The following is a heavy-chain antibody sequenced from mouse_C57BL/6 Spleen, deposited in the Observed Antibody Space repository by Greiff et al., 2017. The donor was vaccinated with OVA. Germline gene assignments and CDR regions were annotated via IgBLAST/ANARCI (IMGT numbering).Heavy chain of an antibody. CDR1: GYTFTGYW. CDR2: ILPGSGST. Sequence: VKLMESGAELMKPGASVKLSCKATGYTFTGYWIAWVKQRPGHGLEWIGEILPGSGSTHYHEKFKGQATFTADPSSNTAYMQLSSLTTEDSAIYYCARWNDYDEMDYWGQGTSVTVSS. J-gene: IGHJ4*01. D-gene: IGHD2-4*01. CDR3: ARWNDYDEMDY. V-gene: IGHV1-9*01.